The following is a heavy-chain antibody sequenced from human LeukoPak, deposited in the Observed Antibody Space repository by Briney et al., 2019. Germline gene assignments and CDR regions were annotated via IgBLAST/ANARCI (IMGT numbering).Heavy chain of an antibody. CDR3: ARHYYGSGSSYIFDY. D-gene: IGHD3-10*01. J-gene: IGHJ4*02. Sequence: GESLKISCKGSGYSFSSYWIGWVRQMPGKGLEWMGIIYPGDSDTRYSPSFQGQVTISADKSISTAYLQWSSLKASDTAMYYCARHYYGSGSSYIFDYWGQGTLVTVSS. CDR1: GYSFSSYW. V-gene: IGHV5-51*01. CDR2: IYPGDSDT.